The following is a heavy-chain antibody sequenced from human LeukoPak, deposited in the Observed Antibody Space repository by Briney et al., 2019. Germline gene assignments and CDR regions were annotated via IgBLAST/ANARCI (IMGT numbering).Heavy chain of an antibody. CDR1: GFTFSGYG. D-gene: IGHD3-16*01. V-gene: IGHV3-30*02. CDR3: AKDMGGTVGAFDI. J-gene: IGHJ3*02. Sequence: PGGSLRLSCAASGFTFSGYGMHWVRQAPGKGLEWVALIRYDGTNEYNADSVKGRFTISRDSYMNTLSLQMNSLRAEDTAVYYCAKDMGGTVGAFDIWGQGTIVTVSS. CDR2: IRYDGTNE.